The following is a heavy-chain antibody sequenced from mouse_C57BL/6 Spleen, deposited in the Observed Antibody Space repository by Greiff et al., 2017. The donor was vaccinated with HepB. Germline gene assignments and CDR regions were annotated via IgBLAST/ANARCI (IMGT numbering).Heavy chain of an antibody. CDR3: AREYDSAAMDY. Sequence: LVESGGGLVKPGGSLKLSCAASGFTFSSYAMSWVRQTPEKRLEWVATISDGGSYTYYPDNVKGRFTISRDNAKNNLYLQMSHLKSEDTAMYYCAREYDSAAMDYWGQGTSVTVSS. J-gene: IGHJ4*01. CDR2: ISDGGSYT. CDR1: GFTFSSYA. D-gene: IGHD2-4*01. V-gene: IGHV5-4*01.